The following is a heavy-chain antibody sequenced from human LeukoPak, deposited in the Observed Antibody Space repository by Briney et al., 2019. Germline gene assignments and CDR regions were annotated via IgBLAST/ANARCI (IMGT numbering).Heavy chain of an antibody. J-gene: IGHJ4*02. Sequence: SGGSLRLSCAASGFTFSSYWMSWVRQAPGKGLEWVANIKQDGSEKYYVDSVKGRFTISRDNSKNTLYLQMNSLRAEDTAVYYCARDPTRRVGPSTGDYWGQGTLVTVSS. CDR3: ARDPTRRVGPSTGDY. D-gene: IGHD1-26*01. CDR2: IKQDGSEK. CDR1: GFTFSSYW. V-gene: IGHV3-7*01.